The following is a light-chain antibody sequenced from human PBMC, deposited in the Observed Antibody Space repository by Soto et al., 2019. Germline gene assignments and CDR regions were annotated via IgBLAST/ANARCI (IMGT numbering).Light chain of an antibody. J-gene: IGLJ1*01. CDR2: SNY. V-gene: IGLV1-44*01. Sequence: SVLTQPPSASGTPGQRLTISCSGSSSNIGSKTVNWYQQLPGTAPKLLIYSNYQRPSGVPGRFSGSKSGTSASLAISGLQSEDEADYYCSAWDASLNGYVFGTGTKVTVL. CDR3: SAWDASLNGYV. CDR1: SSNIGSKT.